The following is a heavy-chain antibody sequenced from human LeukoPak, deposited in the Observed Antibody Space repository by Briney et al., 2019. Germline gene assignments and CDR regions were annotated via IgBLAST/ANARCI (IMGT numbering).Heavy chain of an antibody. CDR1: GYTFTGYY. D-gene: IGHD3-3*02. Sequence: GASVKVSCKASGYTFTGYYMHWVRQAPGQGLEWMGWINPNSGGTNYAQKFQGRVTMTRDTSISTAYMELSRLRSDDTAVYYCARGKLGYYYYHMDAWGKGTTVTVSS. J-gene: IGHJ6*03. CDR3: ARGKLGYYYYHMDA. CDR2: INPNSGGT. V-gene: IGHV1-2*02.